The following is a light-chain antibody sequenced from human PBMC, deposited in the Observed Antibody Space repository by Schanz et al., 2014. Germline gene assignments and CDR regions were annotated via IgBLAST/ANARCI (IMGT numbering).Light chain of an antibody. CDR3: SSYADSSTL. J-gene: IGLJ1*01. CDR2: DVS. V-gene: IGLV2-14*03. Sequence: QSALTQPASVCGSPGQSITISRTGISSDVGGYKYVSWVQAPKLMIYDVSYRPSGVSNRFSGSKSGNTASLTISGLQAEDEADYYCSSYADSSTLFGPGTKLTVL. CDR1: SSDVGGYKY.